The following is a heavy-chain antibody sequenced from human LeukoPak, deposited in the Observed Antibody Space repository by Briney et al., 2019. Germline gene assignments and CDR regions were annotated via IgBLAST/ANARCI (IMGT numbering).Heavy chain of an antibody. D-gene: IGHD3-16*01. V-gene: IGHV3-23*01. Sequence: GGSLRLSCAASGFTFSSFAVNGVRQAPEKGLECVSASSGSGDSTYCADSVKGRFTISRDNSRNTLHLQMNSLRAEDTAVYYCAKSGAGSYAPYYYYYMDVWGKGTTVTVSS. J-gene: IGHJ6*03. CDR1: GFTFSSFA. CDR3: AKSGAGSYAPYYYYYMDV. CDR2: SSGSGDST.